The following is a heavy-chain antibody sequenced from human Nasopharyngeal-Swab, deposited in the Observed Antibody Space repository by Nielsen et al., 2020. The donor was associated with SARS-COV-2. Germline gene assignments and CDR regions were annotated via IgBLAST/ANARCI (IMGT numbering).Heavy chain of an antibody. CDR2: FDPEDGET. CDR1: GYTLTELS. Sequence: ASVKISCKVSGYTLTELSMHWVRQAPGKGLEWMGGFDPEDGETIYAQKFQGRVTMTEDTSTDTAYMELSSLRSEDTAVYYCAFRWWRSSWDGDYWGQGTLVTVSS. V-gene: IGHV1-24*01. D-gene: IGHD6-13*01. J-gene: IGHJ4*02. CDR3: AFRWWRSSWDGDY.